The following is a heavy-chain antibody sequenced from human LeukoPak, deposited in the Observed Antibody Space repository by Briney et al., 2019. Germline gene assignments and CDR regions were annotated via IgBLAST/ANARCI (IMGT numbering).Heavy chain of an antibody. CDR3: ARDGSSWYEGY. J-gene: IGHJ4*02. CDR1: GFTFSSYS. D-gene: IGHD6-13*01. CDR2: ISSSSSTI. Sequence: GGSLRLSCAASGFTFSSYSMNWVRQAPGKGLEWVSYISSSSSTIYYADSVKGRFTISRDNAKNSLYLQMNSLKFEDTAVYYCARDGSSWYEGYWGQGTLVTVSS. V-gene: IGHV3-48*04.